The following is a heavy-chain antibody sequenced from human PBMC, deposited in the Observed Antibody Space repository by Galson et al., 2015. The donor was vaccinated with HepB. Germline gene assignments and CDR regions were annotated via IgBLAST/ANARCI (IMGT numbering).Heavy chain of an antibody. CDR2: IKQDGSET. CDR3: SRGTSPGLY. Sequence: SLRLSCAASGFTFSTFWMNWVRQAPGKGLEWVANIKQDGSETYYVDSVKGRFTISRDNARNSLFLQMDSLTAEDTAVYYCSRGTSPGLYWGQGTLVTVSS. D-gene: IGHD2-8*01. V-gene: IGHV3-7*01. CDR1: GFTFSTFW. J-gene: IGHJ4*02.